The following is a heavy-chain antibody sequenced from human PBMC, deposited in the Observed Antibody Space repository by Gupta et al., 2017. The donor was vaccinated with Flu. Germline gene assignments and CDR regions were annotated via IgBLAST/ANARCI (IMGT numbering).Heavy chain of an antibody. Sequence: IRQPPGKGLEWIGYIYYSGSTNYNPSLKSRVTISVDTSKNQFSLKLSSVTAADTAVYYCARVGYSSSWYLDVWGKGTTVTVSS. CDR2: IYYSGST. J-gene: IGHJ6*03. D-gene: IGHD6-13*01. V-gene: IGHV4-59*01. CDR3: ARVGYSSSWYLDV.